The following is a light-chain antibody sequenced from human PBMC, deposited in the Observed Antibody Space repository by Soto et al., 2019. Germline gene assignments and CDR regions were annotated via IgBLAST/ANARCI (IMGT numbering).Light chain of an antibody. CDR3: QQYGRSPFT. V-gene: IGKV3-20*01. CDR2: GAS. J-gene: IGKJ3*01. Sequence: EIVMTQSPATLSVSPWEIATLSCRASQSVNSNYLAWYQQKPGQAPRLLIYGASSRATGVPDRFSASGSGTDFTLTISRLEPEDFAVYYCQQYGRSPFTFGPGTKVDIK. CDR1: QSVNSNY.